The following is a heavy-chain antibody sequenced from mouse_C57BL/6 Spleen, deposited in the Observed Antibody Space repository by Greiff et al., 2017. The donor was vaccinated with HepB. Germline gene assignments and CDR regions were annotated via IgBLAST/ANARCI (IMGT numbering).Heavy chain of an antibody. CDR2: IDPSDSET. D-gene: IGHD3-3*01. CDR3: ARSAGTGAMDY. V-gene: IGHV1-52*01. Sequence: QVQLQQPGAELVRPGSSVKLSCKASGYTFTSYWVHWVKQRPIQGLEWIGNIDPSDSETNYNQKFKDKATLTVDKSSSTAYMQLSSLTSEDSAVYYCARSAGTGAMDYWGKGTSVTVSS. CDR1: GYTFTSYW. J-gene: IGHJ4*01.